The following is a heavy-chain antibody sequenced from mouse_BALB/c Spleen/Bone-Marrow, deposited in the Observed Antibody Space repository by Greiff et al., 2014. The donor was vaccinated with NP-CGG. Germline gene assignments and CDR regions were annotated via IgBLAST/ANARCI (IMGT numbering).Heavy chain of an antibody. CDR2: IWAGGST. D-gene: IGHD2-4*01. Sequence: VKLVESGPGLVAPSQSLSITCTVSGFSLTSYGVHWFRQPPGRGLEWLGVIWAGGSTNYNSALMSRLSISKDNSKSQVFLKMNSLQTDDTAMYYCARDPIYYDYDWYFDVWGAGTTVTVSS. CDR3: ARDPIYYDYDWYFDV. V-gene: IGHV2-9*02. J-gene: IGHJ1*01. CDR1: GFSLTSYG.